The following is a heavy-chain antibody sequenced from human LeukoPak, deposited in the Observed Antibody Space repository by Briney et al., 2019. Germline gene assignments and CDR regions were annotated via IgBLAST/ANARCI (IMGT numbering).Heavy chain of an antibody. CDR3: ARGGDGYTNYYYMDV. Sequence: GGSLRLSCAASGFTFSSYVMNWVRQAPGKGLEWVSYISSSGSTIYYADSVKGRFTISRDNAKNSLYLQMNSLRAEDTAVYYCARGGDGYTNYYYMDVWGKGTTVTISS. V-gene: IGHV3-48*03. J-gene: IGHJ6*03. D-gene: IGHD5-24*01. CDR2: ISSSGSTI. CDR1: GFTFSSYV.